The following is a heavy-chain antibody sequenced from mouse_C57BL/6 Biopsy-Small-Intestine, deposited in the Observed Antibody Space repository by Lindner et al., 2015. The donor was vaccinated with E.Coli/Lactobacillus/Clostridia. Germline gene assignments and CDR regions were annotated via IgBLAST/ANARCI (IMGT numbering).Heavy chain of an antibody. V-gene: IGHV1-39*01. D-gene: IGHD2-2*01. CDR2: INPNYGIT. CDR1: GYAFSSYW. Sequence: VQLQESGAELVKPGASVKISCKASGYAFSSYWMNWVKQSNGKSLEWIGVINPNYGITSYNQKFKGKATLTVDQSSSTAYMQLNSLTSEDSAVYYCARRGGYDGDWYFDVWGTGTTVTVSS. CDR3: ARRGGYDGDWYFDV. J-gene: IGHJ1*03.